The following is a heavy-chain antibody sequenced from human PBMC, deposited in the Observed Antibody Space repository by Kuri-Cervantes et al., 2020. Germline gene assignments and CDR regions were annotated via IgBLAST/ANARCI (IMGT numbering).Heavy chain of an antibody. V-gene: IGHV4-4*07. J-gene: IGHJ4*02. CDR3: ARRFPSGDGFYDY. D-gene: IGHD3-3*01. CDR1: GDSISNWY. CDR2: VFRSGST. Sequence: SETLSLTCTVSGDSISNWYWSWLRQPAGKGLEWIGRVFRSGSTNYNSSLKSRVTISLDTSKNQLYLKMTSVTAADTAFYYCARRFPSGDGFYDYWGQGSLVTVSS.